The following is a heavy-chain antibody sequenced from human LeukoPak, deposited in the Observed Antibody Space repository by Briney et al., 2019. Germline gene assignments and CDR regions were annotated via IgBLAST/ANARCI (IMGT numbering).Heavy chain of an antibody. CDR1: GFTISSYG. CDR3: AKDSPVCTC. V-gene: IGHV3-23*01. J-gene: IGHJ4*02. Sequence: PGGSLRLSCAVSGFTISSYGMSWVRQAPGKGLEWVSAISGGADSTYYADSVKGRFTISRDNSKNTLYLQMNSLRAEDTAIYYCAKDSPVCTCWDQGTLVTVSS. CDR2: ISGGADST. D-gene: IGHD2-8*01.